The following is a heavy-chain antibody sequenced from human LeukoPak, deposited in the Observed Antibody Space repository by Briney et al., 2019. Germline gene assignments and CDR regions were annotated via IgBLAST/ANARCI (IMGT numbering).Heavy chain of an antibody. J-gene: IGHJ4*02. Sequence: PGGSLRLSCAASGFTFSSFAMSWVRQAPGKGLEWVSNISGGGGSTYYADSVKGRFTISRDNSKNTAHLQMNSLRAEDTAIYYCAKDMKVRGIMSIDYWGQGTLVTVSS. CDR2: ISGGGGST. CDR3: AKDMKVRGIMSIDY. CDR1: GFTFSSFA. D-gene: IGHD3-10*01. V-gene: IGHV3-23*01.